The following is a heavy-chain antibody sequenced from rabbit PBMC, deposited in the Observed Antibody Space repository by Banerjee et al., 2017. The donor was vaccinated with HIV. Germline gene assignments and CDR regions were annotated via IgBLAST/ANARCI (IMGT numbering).Heavy chain of an antibody. V-gene: IGHV1S7*01. J-gene: IGHJ4*01. CDR2: IDPVFGIT. CDR1: GFDVNTYY. CDR3: ARDWRAGGDGYATDL. D-gene: IGHD6-1*01. Sequence: QLKESGGGLVQPGGSLKLSCKASGFDVNTYYMSWVRQAPGKGLEWIGYIDPVFGITYYASWVNGRFTISSDNAQNTVTLQMTSLTAADTATYFCARDWRAGGDGYATDLWGPGTLVTVS.